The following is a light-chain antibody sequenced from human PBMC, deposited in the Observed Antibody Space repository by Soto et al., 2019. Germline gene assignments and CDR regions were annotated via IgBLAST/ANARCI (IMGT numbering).Light chain of an antibody. CDR1: SSDVGTYNY. V-gene: IGLV2-14*01. J-gene: IGLJ1*01. CDR3: SSYRSRSTLDYL. CDR2: EVS. Sequence: QSVLAQPASVSGSPGQSITISCTGTSSDVGTYNYVSWYQQHPGKAPKLMIYEVSNRPSGISNRFSGSKSGNTASLTISGLKAEEEADYYCSSYRSRSTLDYLFGTGTKVTV.